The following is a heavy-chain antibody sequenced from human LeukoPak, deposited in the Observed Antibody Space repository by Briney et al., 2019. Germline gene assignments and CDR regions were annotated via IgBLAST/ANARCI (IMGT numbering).Heavy chain of an antibody. CDR2: IWYDGSNK. J-gene: IGHJ4*02. CDR3: ARGKVVWRLNLDY. CDR1: GFTFSSYG. V-gene: IGHV3-33*01. Sequence: GRSLRLSCAASGFTFSSYGMHWVRQAPGKGLEWVAVIWYDGSNKYYADSVKGRFTISRDNSKNTLYLQMNSLRAEDTAVYYCARGKVVWRLNLDYWGQGTLVTVSS. D-gene: IGHD2-15*01.